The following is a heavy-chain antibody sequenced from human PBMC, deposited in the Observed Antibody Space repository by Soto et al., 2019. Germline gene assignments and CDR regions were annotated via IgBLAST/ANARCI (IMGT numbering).Heavy chain of an antibody. Sequence: QVQLQESGPGLVKPSGTLSLTCAVSGGSISSSYWWSWVRQPPGKGLEWIGEIYHSGSTNYNTSLKRRVTISVDTSKNQFSLKVTSVTAADTAVYYCARVSGSYYYGMDVWGQGTTVTVSS. CDR3: ARVSGSYYYGMDV. CDR2: IYHSGST. V-gene: IGHV4-4*02. J-gene: IGHJ6*02. CDR1: GGSISSSYW.